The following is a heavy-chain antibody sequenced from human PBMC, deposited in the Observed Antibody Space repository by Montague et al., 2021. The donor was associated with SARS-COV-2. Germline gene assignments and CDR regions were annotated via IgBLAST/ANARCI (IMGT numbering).Heavy chain of an antibody. D-gene: IGHD3-10*01. J-gene: IGHJ4*02. V-gene: IGHV4-4*08. Sequence: SETLSLTCTVSGGSISSYYWNWIRQTPEKALEWLGYIYTSGYTKYNPSVKSRVTISLDTSKNEISLKLTSVTATDTAVYYCAGEGGRSDYLDYWGQGILVTVSS. CDR2: IYTSGYT. CDR1: GGSISSYY. CDR3: AGEGGRSDYLDY.